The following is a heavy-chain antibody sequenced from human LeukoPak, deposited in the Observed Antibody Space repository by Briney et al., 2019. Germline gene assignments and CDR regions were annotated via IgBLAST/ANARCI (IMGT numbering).Heavy chain of an antibody. D-gene: IGHD4-23*01. CDR1: GGSISSGGYY. CDR2: IYYSGST. J-gene: IGHJ6*02. V-gene: IGHV4-31*03. Sequence: SETLSLTCTVSGGSISSGGYYWGWIRQHPGKGLEWIGYIYYSGSTYYNPSLKSRVTISVDTSKNQFSLKLSSVTAADTAVYYCARESHYGGKSFYGMDVWGQGTTVTVSS. CDR3: ARESHYGGKSFYGMDV.